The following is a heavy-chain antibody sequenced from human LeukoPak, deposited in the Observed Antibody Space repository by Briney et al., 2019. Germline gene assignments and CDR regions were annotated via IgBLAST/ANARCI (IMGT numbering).Heavy chain of an antibody. Sequence: PGRSLRLSCAASGFTFSSYGMHWVRQAPGKGLEWVAVIWYDGSNKYYADSVKGRFTISRDNSKNTLYLQMNSLRAEDTAVYYCARPSYYYDSSGSALDYWGQGTLVTVSS. J-gene: IGHJ4*02. V-gene: IGHV3-33*01. CDR2: IWYDGSNK. CDR1: GFTFSSYG. CDR3: ARPSYYYDSSGSALDY. D-gene: IGHD3-22*01.